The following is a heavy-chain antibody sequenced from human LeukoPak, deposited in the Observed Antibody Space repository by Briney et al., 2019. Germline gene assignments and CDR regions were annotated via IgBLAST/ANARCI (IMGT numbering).Heavy chain of an antibody. CDR2: IYYSGST. Sequence: SETLSLTCTVSGGSISSSSYYWGWIRQPPGKGLEWIGSIYYSGSTYYNPSLKSRVTISVDTSKNQFSLKLSSVTAADTAVYYCARGSVLLWFGDNLGAFDIWGQGTMVTVSS. CDR3: ARGSVLLWFGDNLGAFDI. J-gene: IGHJ3*02. V-gene: IGHV4-39*01. CDR1: GGSISSSSYY. D-gene: IGHD3-10*01.